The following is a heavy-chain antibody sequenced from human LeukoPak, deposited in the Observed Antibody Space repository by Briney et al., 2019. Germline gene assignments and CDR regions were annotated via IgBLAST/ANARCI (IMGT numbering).Heavy chain of an antibody. D-gene: IGHD3-10*01. Sequence: GESLQISCQGSGYSFTSYWIGWVRQMPGKGLEWMGIIYPGDSDTRYSPSFQGQVTISADKSISTAYLQWSSLKASDTAMYYCARRARNYYYGSGSPFDYWGQGTLVTVSS. CDR2: IYPGDSDT. V-gene: IGHV5-51*01. CDR1: GYSFTSYW. J-gene: IGHJ4*02. CDR3: ARRARNYYYGSGSPFDY.